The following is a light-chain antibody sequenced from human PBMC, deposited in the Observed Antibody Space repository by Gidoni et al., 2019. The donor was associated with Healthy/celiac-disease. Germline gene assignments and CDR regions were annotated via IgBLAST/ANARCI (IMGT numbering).Light chain of an antibody. CDR3: QQLNRYPPT. CDR1: QSISSY. J-gene: IGKJ4*01. Sequence: DIQLTQSPSFLSASVGDRVTITCRASQSISSYLAWYQQKPGKAPKLLIYAASTLQSGVPSRFSGSGSGTEFTLTISSLQPEDFATYYCQQLNRYPPTFGGGTKVEIK. V-gene: IGKV1-9*01. CDR2: AAS.